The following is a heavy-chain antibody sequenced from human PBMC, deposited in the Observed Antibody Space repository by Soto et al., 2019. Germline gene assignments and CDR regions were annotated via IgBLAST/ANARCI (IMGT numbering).Heavy chain of an antibody. CDR1: GFTFSSYA. CDR2: ISGSGGST. CDR3: AKDTSNDYVWGSYRPTDY. D-gene: IGHD3-16*02. Sequence: GGSLRLSCAASGFTFSSYAMSWVRQAPGKGLEWVSAISGSGGSTYYADSVKGRFTISRDNSKNTLYLQMNSLRAEDTAVYYCAKDTSNDYVWGSYRPTDYWGQGTLVTVSS. V-gene: IGHV3-23*01. J-gene: IGHJ4*02.